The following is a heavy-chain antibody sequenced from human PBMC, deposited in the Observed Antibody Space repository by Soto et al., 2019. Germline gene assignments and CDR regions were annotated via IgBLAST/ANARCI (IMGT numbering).Heavy chain of an antibody. V-gene: IGHV3-23*01. D-gene: IGHD2-2*01. J-gene: IGHJ4*02. CDR2: ITGSGSDT. CDR1: GFTFYNYA. Sequence: PGGSLRLSCAASGFTFYNYAMGWVRQAPGKGLEWVSAITGSGSDTYYVDSVKGRFTISRDNSENTLYLQMNSLRAEDTAIYYCAKVGSSSWSPHYYFDYWGQGTLVTVSS. CDR3: AKVGSSSWSPHYYFDY.